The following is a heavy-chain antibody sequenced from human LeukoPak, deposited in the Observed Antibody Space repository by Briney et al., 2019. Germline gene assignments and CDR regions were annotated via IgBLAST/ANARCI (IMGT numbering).Heavy chain of an antibody. CDR2: IYTSAIISGNT. CDR1: GASISSYY. Sequence: SGTLPLTCTVSGASISSYYWSWIRQPPGKGLEWIGRIYTSAIISGNTNYSPSLKSRVTMSVDTSKNQFSLRLRSVTAADTAVYYCARDRYYYDSSGYYSAFDTWGQGTMVTVSS. J-gene: IGHJ3*02. CDR3: ARDRYYYDSSGYYSAFDT. V-gene: IGHV4-4*07. D-gene: IGHD3-22*01.